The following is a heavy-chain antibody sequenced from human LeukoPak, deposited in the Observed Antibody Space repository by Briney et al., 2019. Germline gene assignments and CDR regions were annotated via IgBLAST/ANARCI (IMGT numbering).Heavy chain of an antibody. CDR3: AREGTTGTKDFDY. CDR2: MNPNSGGT. Sequence: ASVKVSCKASGYTFTGYYMHWVRQAPGQGLEWMGWMNPNSGGTNYAQKFQGWVTMTRDTSISTAYMELSRLRSDDTAVYYCAREGTTGTKDFDYWGQGTLVTVSS. D-gene: IGHD1-1*01. V-gene: IGHV1-2*04. CDR1: GYTFTGYY. J-gene: IGHJ4*02.